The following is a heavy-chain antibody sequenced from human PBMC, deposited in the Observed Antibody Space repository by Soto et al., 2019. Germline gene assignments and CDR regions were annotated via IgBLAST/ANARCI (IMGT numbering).Heavy chain of an antibody. Sequence: GGSVRLSGAASGFAFSSYWMSWVRQAPGHGLEWVANIKKDGSEEYYVDSVKGRFTICRDSAKNSLYLQMNSLRAEHTAVYYCATSSDTGYIFDFWGQGTLVTVSS. J-gene: IGHJ4*02. V-gene: IGHV3-7*01. D-gene: IGHD3-9*01. CDR1: GFAFSSYW. CDR2: IKKDGSEE. CDR3: ATSSDTGYIFDF.